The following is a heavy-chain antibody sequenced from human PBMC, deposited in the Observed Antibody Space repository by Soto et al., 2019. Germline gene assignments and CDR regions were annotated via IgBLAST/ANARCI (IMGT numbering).Heavy chain of an antibody. CDR3: ASYYYYGSGSYYSQLDY. J-gene: IGHJ4*02. Sequence: ASVKVSCKASGGTFSSYAISWVRQAPGQGLEWMGGIIPIFGTANYAQKFQGRVTITADESTSTAYMELSSLRSEDTAAYYCASYYYYGSGSYYSQLDYWGQGTLVTVSS. D-gene: IGHD3-10*01. CDR1: GGTFSSYA. V-gene: IGHV1-69*13. CDR2: IIPIFGTA.